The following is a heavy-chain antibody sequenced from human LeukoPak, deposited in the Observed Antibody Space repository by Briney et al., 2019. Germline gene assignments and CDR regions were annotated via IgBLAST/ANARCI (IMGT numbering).Heavy chain of an antibody. D-gene: IGHD2-21*02. CDR2: IFYSGSN. J-gene: IGHJ1*01. CDR1: GGSVSSSSYC. V-gene: IGHV4-61*01. Sequence: SETLSLTCAVSGGSVSSSSYCWSWTRQPPGGGLEWIGYIFYSGSNNYNPTLTSRVTISGATSNDRLSLKLSSVSAADTAVYYCARGPYIDCWGQGTLVTASS. CDR3: ARGPYIDC.